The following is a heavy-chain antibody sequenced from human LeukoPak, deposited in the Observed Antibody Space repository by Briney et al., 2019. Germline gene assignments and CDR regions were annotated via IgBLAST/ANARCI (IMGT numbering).Heavy chain of an antibody. CDR2: INSDGSST. V-gene: IGHV3-74*01. Sequence: GGSLRLSCAASGFTFSRYWMHWVRQAPGKGLVWVSRINSDGSSTNYADSVKGRFTISRDNAKNTLYLQMNSLRVEDTALYYCARGAWYASGSFLIDYWGQGTPVTVSS. CDR1: GFTFSRYW. J-gene: IGHJ4*02. D-gene: IGHD3-10*01. CDR3: ARGAWYASGSFLIDY.